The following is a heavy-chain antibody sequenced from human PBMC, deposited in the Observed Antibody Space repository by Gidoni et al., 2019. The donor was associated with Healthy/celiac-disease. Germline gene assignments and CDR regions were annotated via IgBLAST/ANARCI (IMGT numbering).Heavy chain of an antibody. CDR3: ARDGAASYDFWSGYYSDAFDI. CDR1: GFTFSSYA. J-gene: IGHJ3*02. CDR2: ISYDGSNK. Sequence: QVQLVASGGGVVQPGRSLRLSCAASGFTFSSYALHWVRQAPGKGLEWVAVISYDGSNKYYADSVKGRFTISRDNSKNTLYLQMNSLRAEDTAVYYCARDGAASYDFWSGYYSDAFDIWGQGTMVTVSS. D-gene: IGHD3-3*01. V-gene: IGHV3-30*04.